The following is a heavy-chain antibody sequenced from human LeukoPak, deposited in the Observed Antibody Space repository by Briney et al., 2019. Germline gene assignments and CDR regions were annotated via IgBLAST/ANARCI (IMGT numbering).Heavy chain of an antibody. Sequence: PSETLSLTCTVSGGSISSSSYYWGWIRQPPGKGLEWIGSIYYSGSTYYSSSLKSRVTISKDTSKNQFSLKLSSVTAADTAVYYCARVETKNKNGLRGGYQRRAHFDYWGQGTLVTVSS. V-gene: IGHV4-39*01. J-gene: IGHJ4*02. CDR2: IYYSGST. CDR3: ARVETKNKNGLRGGYQRRAHFDY. CDR1: GGSISSSSYY. D-gene: IGHD5-12*01.